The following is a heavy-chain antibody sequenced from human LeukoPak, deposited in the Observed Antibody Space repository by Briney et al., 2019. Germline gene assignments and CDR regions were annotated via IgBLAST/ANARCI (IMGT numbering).Heavy chain of an antibody. CDR2: ISGSGGST. V-gene: IGHV3-23*01. CDR3: AKVRRGYSYAPGDY. J-gene: IGHJ4*02. CDR1: GFTFNSYA. D-gene: IGHD5-18*01. Sequence: GGSLRLSCAASGFTFNSYAMSWVRQAPGKGLEWVSAISGSGGSTYYADSVKGRFTISRDNSKNTLYLQMNSLRAEDTAVYYCAKVRRGYSYAPGDYWGQGTLVTVSS.